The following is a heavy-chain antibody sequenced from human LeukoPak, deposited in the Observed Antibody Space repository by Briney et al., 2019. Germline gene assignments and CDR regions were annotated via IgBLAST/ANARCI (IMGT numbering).Heavy chain of an antibody. V-gene: IGHV3-48*04. Sequence: GGSLRLSCAASGFTFTNYSMNWVRQAPGKGLEWVSYITSSSSTMYYADSVKGRFTISRDNAKNSLYLQMNSLRAEDTAVYYCARDGYCSGGRCYLGVDYWGQGTLVTVSS. J-gene: IGHJ4*02. CDR2: ITSSSSTM. CDR3: ARDGYCSGGRCYLGVDY. CDR1: GFTFTNYS. D-gene: IGHD2-15*01.